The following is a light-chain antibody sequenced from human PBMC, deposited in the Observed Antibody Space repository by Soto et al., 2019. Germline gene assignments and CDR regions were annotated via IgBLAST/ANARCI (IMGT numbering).Light chain of an antibody. CDR2: DVR. V-gene: IGLV2-14*03. CDR3: SSYTSSSTL. J-gene: IGLJ1*01. Sequence: QSALTQPASVSGSPGQSSTISCTGTSSDVGSYNYVSWYQQHPGKAPKHMIYDVRDRPSGISSRFSGSKSGNTASLTISGLQTEDEADYYCSSYTSSSTLFGTGTKLTVL. CDR1: SSDVGSYNY.